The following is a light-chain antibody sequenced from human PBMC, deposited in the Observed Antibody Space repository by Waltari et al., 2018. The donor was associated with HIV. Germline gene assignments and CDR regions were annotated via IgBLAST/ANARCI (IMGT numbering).Light chain of an antibody. CDR1: ENHVGKHG. Sequence: QAGPTQPPSVCGVLGQPVTLPRTGPENHVGKHGAIRLQHNRGHPPTLLPNRNNERPSGVSQRFSTSRSGITASLTITGLQPEDEADYYCSAWDSSLSGGVFGEGTQLTVL. CDR3: SAWDSSLSGGV. V-gene: IGLV10-54*04. J-gene: IGLJ3*02. CDR2: RNN.